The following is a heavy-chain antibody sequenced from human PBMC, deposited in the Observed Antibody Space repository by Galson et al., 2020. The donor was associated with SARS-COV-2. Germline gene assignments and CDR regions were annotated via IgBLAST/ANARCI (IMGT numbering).Heavy chain of an antibody. CDR1: GYTLTELS. CDR2: FDPEDGET. Sequence: ASVKVSCKVSGYTLTELSMHWVRQAPGKGLEWMGGFDPEDGETIYAQKFQGRVTMTEDTSTDTAYMELSSLRSEDTAVYYCATGGGATTWLYWFDPWGQGTLVTVSS. V-gene: IGHV1-24*01. D-gene: IGHD1-26*01. J-gene: IGHJ5*02. CDR3: ATGGGATTWLYWFDP.